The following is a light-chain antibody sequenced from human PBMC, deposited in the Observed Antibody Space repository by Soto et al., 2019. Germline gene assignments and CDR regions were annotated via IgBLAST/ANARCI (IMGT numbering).Light chain of an antibody. CDR3: QQFNSFPLS. Sequence: AIQLTQSPSSLSASVGDRVTITCRASQGISSALAWYQQKPGKAPALLIYDASALESGVPSRFSGSGSGTHFTLTISSLQPEDFSTYYCQQFNSFPLSFGGGTKVDIK. CDR1: QGISSA. J-gene: IGKJ4*01. V-gene: IGKV1-13*02. CDR2: DAS.